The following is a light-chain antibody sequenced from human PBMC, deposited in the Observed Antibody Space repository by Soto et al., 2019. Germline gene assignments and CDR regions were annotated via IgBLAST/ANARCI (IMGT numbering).Light chain of an antibody. CDR2: DVR. CDR3: SSYTSSSTVV. CDR1: SSDVGGYNY. Sequence: QSALTQPASVSGSPGQSITISCTGTSSDVGGYNYVSWYQQHPGKAPKLMIYDVRNRPARVSNRFSGSKSGDTASLTISGLQAEDEADYHCSSYTSSSTVVFGGGTQLTVL. V-gene: IGLV2-14*01. J-gene: IGLJ2*01.